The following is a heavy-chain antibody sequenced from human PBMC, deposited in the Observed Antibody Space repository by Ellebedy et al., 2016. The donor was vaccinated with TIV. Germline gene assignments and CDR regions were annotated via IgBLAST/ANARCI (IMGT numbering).Heavy chain of an antibody. CDR2: INHSGST. Sequence: GSLRLXXAVYGGSFSGHYWSWIRQPPGKGLEWIGEINHSGSTNYNPSLKSRVTISVDTSKNQFSLKLSSVTAADTAVYYCARGLGGYCSSTSCYTDYYYYYMDVWGKGTTVTVSS. CDR1: GGSFSGHY. CDR3: ARGLGGYCSSTSCYTDYYYYYMDV. V-gene: IGHV4-34*01. D-gene: IGHD2-2*02. J-gene: IGHJ6*03.